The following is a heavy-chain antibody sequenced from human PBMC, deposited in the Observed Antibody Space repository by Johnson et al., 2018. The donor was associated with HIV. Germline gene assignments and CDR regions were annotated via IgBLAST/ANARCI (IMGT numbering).Heavy chain of an antibody. CDR2: ISYDGSNN. CDR1: GFTFSSYA. CDR3: ARGVDGAFDI. J-gene: IGHJ3*02. D-gene: IGHD3-10*01. V-gene: IGHV3-30-3*01. Sequence: VQLVESGGGVVQPGRSLRLSCAASGFTFSSYAMHWVRQAPGKGLEWVAVISYDGSNNYYADSVKGRFTISRDNSKNTLYLQMNSLRADDTALYYCARGVDGAFDIWGQGTMVTVSS.